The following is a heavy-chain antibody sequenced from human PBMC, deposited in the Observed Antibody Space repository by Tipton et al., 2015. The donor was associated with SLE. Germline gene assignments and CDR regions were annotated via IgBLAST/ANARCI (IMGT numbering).Heavy chain of an antibody. D-gene: IGHD3-10*01. CDR2: ISSSGNYV. CDR3: ARGVWFWLYYSDY. Sequence: SLRLSCAASGFTFSHYAMNWVRQAPGKGLEWVSSISSSGNYVYYSDSVEGRITISRDNDKNSLYLQMSSLRGEDTALYFCARGVWFWLYYSDYWGQGTLVTVSS. CDR1: GFTFSHYA. J-gene: IGHJ4*02. V-gene: IGHV3-21*04.